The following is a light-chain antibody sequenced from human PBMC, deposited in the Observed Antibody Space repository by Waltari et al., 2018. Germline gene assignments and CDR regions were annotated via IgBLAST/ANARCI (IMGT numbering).Light chain of an antibody. Sequence: EIVLTQSPATLSLSPGERATLSCRASQNIGSYLAWYRQKPGQAPSLLIYDASTRAAGIPDRFSGSGSGTDFTLTIISLEPEDFAVYYCQLRTGWPMTFGQGTRLEIK. CDR2: DAS. CDR3: QLRTGWPMT. V-gene: IGKV3-11*01. CDR1: QNIGSY. J-gene: IGKJ5*01.